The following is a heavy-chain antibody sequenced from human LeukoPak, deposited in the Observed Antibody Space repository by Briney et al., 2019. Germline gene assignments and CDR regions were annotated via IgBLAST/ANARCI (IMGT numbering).Heavy chain of an antibody. CDR2: IYPGDSDT. V-gene: IGHV5-51*01. CDR3: ATTRTVGATGFDY. CDR1: GYSLTSYW. Sequence: GESLKISCKGSGYSLTSYWIGWVRQMPGKGLEWMGIIYPGDSDTRYSPSFQGQVTISADKSISTAYLQWSSLKASDTAMYYCATTRTVGATGFDYWGQGTLVTVSS. D-gene: IGHD1-26*01. J-gene: IGHJ4*02.